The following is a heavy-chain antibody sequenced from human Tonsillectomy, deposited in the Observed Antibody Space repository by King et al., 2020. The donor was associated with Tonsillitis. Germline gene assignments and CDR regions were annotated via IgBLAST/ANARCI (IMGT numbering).Heavy chain of an antibody. CDR3: ARARVGATTPFDY. Sequence: VQLVESGGGVVQPGRSLRVSCAASGFTFSSFGMHWVRQAPGKGLEWVAGFWDDGTHEYYADSVKGRFTISRDNSEITLYLQMNSLRDEDTAVYYCARARVGATTPFDYWGQGTLVTVSS. V-gene: IGHV3-33*01. J-gene: IGHJ4*02. CDR2: FWDDGTHE. CDR1: GFTFSSFG. D-gene: IGHD1-26*01.